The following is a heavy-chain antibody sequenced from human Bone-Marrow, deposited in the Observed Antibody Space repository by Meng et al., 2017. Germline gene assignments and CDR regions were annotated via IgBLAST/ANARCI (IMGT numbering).Heavy chain of an antibody. J-gene: IGHJ4*02. V-gene: IGHV3-15*01. CDR1: GFTFSSYA. D-gene: IGHD6-13*01. CDR2: IKRNRDGGTI. Sequence: GESLKISCAASGFTFSSYAMHWVRQAPGKGLEWVGRIKRNRDGGTIDYAARVKGRFTISRDESKNTLYLQMDSLITEDTAVYFCATGAAAADHWGQGTLVTVSS. CDR3: ATGAAAADH.